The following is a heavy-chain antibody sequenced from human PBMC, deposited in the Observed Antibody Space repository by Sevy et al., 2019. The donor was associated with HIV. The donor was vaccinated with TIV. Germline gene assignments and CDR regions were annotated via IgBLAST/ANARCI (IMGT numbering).Heavy chain of an antibody. V-gene: IGHV1-18*01. D-gene: IGHD6-13*01. CDR3: AREEGIAAGGSFVY. J-gene: IGHJ4*02. Sequence: ASVKVSCKASGYIFTSYVINWVRQAPGQGLEWMGWISADNDNTNYAQKLQGRVTMTTDTSTSTAYMELRSLRSDDTAVYYCAREEGIAAGGSFVYWGQGTLVTVSS. CDR1: GYIFTSYV. CDR2: ISADNDNT.